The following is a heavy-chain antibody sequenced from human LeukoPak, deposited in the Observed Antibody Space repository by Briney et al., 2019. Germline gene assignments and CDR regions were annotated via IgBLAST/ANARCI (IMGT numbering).Heavy chain of an antibody. CDR1: GYSFTSYW. Sequence: GESLKISCKGSGYSFTSYWIGWVRQMPGKGLEWMGIIYPGDSDTRYSPSFQGQVTISADKSISTAYLQWSSLKASDTAMYYCARHSPGPIAVAGIDYRGQGTLVTVSS. J-gene: IGHJ4*02. CDR2: IYPGDSDT. D-gene: IGHD6-19*01. CDR3: ARHSPGPIAVAGIDY. V-gene: IGHV5-51*01.